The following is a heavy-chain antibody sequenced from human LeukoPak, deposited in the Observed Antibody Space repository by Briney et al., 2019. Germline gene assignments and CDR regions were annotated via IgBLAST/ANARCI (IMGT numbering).Heavy chain of an antibody. J-gene: IGHJ5*01. CDR1: GDSVSGFY. V-gene: IGHV4-59*08. CDR2: IHYSGNS. CDR3: VLAPNSNWFDF. Sequence: SETLSLTCSVSGDSVSGFYWNWIRRSPGTGLEWIGNIHYSGNSNYNPSLKSRVTMSIDTSRNQFFLKLNSVTAADTAVYYCVLAPNSNWFDFWGQGTQVTVSS. D-gene: IGHD2-8*01.